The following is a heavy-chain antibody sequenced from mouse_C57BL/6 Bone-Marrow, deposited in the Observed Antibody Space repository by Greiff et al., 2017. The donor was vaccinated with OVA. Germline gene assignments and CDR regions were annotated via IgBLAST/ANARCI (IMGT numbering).Heavy chain of an antibody. D-gene: IGHD2-4*01. CDR3: ARGDYDGFAY. CDR1: GYTFTSYG. CDR2: IYPRSGNT. J-gene: IGHJ3*01. V-gene: IGHV1-81*01. Sequence: VKLVESGAELARPGASVKLSCKASGYTFTSYGISWVKQRTGQGLEWIGEIYPRSGNTYYNEKFKGKATLTADKSSSTAYMELRSLTSEDSAVYFCARGDYDGFAYWGQGTLVTVSA.